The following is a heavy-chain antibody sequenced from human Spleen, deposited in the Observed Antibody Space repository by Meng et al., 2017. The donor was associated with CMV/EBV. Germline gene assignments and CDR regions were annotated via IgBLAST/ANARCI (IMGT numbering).Heavy chain of an antibody. CDR1: GFTFDDYG. V-gene: IGHV3-20*04. Sequence: GESLKISCAASGFTFDDYGMSWVRQAPGKGLEWVSGINWNGGSTGYADSVKGRFTISRDNAKNTLYLQMNSLRAEDTAVYYCARVLPAANADYYGMDVWGQGTTVTVSS. J-gene: IGHJ6*02. CDR3: ARVLPAANADYYGMDV. CDR2: INWNGGST. D-gene: IGHD2-2*01.